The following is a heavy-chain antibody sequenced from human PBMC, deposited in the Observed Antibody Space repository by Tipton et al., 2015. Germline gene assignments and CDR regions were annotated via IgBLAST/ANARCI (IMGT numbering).Heavy chain of an antibody. CDR3: ARGPWKTFDY. Sequence: LRLSCAVSVYSISRGYNWGWIRQPPGKGLEWIGEINHSGSTNYNPSLKSRVTISVDTSKNQFSLKLSSVTAADTALYYCARGPWKTFDYWGQGTLVTVSS. D-gene: IGHD1-1*01. V-gene: IGHV4-34*01. J-gene: IGHJ4*02. CDR2: INHSGST. CDR1: VYSISRGYN.